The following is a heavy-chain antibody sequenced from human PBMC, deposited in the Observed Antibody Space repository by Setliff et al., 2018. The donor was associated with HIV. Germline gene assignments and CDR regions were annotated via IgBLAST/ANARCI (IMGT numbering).Heavy chain of an antibody. D-gene: IGHD1-26*01. Sequence: PGGSLRLSCAASGFTFMNYAMSWVRQAPGKGLAWVSTISGSGGNTYYADSVKGHFTISRDNSNNMLFLQMNSLRTEDTAIYYCTTDLGSGRFSWNNNWGQGTLVTVSS. CDR3: TTDLGSGRFSWNNN. CDR2: ISGSGGNT. J-gene: IGHJ4*02. V-gene: IGHV3-23*01. CDR1: GFTFMNYA.